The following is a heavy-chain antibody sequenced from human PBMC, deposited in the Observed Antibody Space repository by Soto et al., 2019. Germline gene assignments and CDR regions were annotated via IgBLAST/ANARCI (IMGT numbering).Heavy chain of an antibody. Sequence: QVTVKESGPVLVKPTETRTLTCTVSGFSLSNAGLGVSWIRQPPGKALEWLAHIFSNDEKSYSTSLKSRLTTSKDTSKSQVVLTMTNMDPVDTATYYCASTYTTSWYWFDPWGQGTLVTVSS. J-gene: IGHJ5*02. D-gene: IGHD6-13*01. V-gene: IGHV2-26*04. CDR2: IFSNDEK. CDR1: GFSLSNAGLG. CDR3: ASTYTTSWYWFDP.